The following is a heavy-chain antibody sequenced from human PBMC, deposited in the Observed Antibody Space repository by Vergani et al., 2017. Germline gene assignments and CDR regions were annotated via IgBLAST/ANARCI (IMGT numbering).Heavy chain of an antibody. J-gene: IGHJ3*01. V-gene: IGHV4-61*02. Sequence: QVQLQEAGPGLVKPSQTLSLTCTVSGGSFSTGGQSWTWLRQSAGKGLEWIGRIYTSAATNYNPSLRRRAIMSVDASKTQFSLKLTSVTAADTAVYYCARDGGEYDKDALDVWGQGTKVTVTS. D-gene: IGHD2-21*01. CDR1: GGSFSTGGQS. CDR2: IYTSAAT. CDR3: ARDGGEYDKDALDV.